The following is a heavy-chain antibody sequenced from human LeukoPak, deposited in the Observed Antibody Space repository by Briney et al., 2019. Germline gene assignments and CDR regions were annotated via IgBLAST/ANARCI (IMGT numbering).Heavy chain of an antibody. CDR2: ISYDGSNK. J-gene: IGHJ4*02. Sequence: GGSLRLSCAASGFTLSNYGMHWVRQAPGKGLEWVAVISYDGSNKYYADSVKGRFTISRVNSKNTLYLQMNSLRPEDTAVYYCAKGYDILTGYPDYWGQGILVTVSS. V-gene: IGHV3-30*18. CDR3: AKGYDILTGYPDY. CDR1: GFTLSNYG. D-gene: IGHD3-9*01.